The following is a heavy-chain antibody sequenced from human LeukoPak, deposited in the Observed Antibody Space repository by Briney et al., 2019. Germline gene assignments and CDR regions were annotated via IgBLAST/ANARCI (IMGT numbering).Heavy chain of an antibody. Sequence: SETLSLTCAVYGGSFSGYYWSWIRQPPGKGLEWIGEINHSGSTNYNPCLKSRVTISVDTSKNQFSLKLSSVTAADTAVYYCARRIVGTSRAFDIWGQGTMVTVSS. CDR3: ARRIVGTSRAFDI. CDR1: GGSFSGYY. D-gene: IGHD1-26*01. V-gene: IGHV4-34*01. CDR2: INHSGST. J-gene: IGHJ3*02.